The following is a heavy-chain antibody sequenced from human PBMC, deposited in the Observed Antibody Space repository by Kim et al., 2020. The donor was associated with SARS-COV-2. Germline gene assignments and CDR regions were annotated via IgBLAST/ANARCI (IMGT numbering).Heavy chain of an antibody. CDR1: GFTFSSYS. CDR3: ARGQIVGYYGSGSYYPDY. J-gene: IGHJ4*02. Sequence: GGSLRLSCAASGFTFSSYSMNWVRQAPGKGLEWVSSISSSSSYIYYADSVKGRFTISRDNAKNSLYLQMNSLRAEDTAVYYCARGQIVGYYGSGSYYPDYWGQGTLVTVSS. V-gene: IGHV3-21*01. CDR2: ISSSSSYI. D-gene: IGHD3-10*01.